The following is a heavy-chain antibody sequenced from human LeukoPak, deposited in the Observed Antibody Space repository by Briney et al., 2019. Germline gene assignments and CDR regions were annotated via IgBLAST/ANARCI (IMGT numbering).Heavy chain of an antibody. V-gene: IGHV4-4*02. D-gene: IGHD1-26*01. J-gene: IGHJ2*01. Sequence: SGTLSLTCAVSGGSISSSNWWSWVRQPPGKGLEWIGEIYHSGSTNYNPSLKSRVTISVDKSKNQFSLKLSSVTAADTAVYYCARVMVGATNWYFDLWGRGTLVTVSS. CDR2: IYHSGST. CDR3: ARVMVGATNWYFDL. CDR1: GGSISSSNW.